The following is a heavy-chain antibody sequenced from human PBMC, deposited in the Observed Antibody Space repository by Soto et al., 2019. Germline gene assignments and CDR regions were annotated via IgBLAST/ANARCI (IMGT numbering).Heavy chain of an antibody. CDR1: GFTFSSYW. J-gene: IGHJ5*02. D-gene: IGHD1-26*01. V-gene: IGHV3-74*01. CDR2: INSDGSST. Sequence: GGSLRLSCAASGFTFSSYWMHWVRQAPGKGLVWVSRINSDGSSTSYADSVKGRFTISRDNAKNTLYLQMNSLRAEDTAVDYCAIRGVGATNGGLWFDPWGQGTLVTVSS. CDR3: AIRGVGATNGGLWFDP.